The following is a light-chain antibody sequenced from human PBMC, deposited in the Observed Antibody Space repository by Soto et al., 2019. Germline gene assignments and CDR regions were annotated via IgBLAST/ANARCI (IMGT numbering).Light chain of an antibody. J-gene: IGKJ1*01. CDR1: QSVSNNY. CDR3: QQRSNWPPTWT. CDR2: GAS. Sequence: EIVLAQSPGTLSLSPGERATLSCRSSQSVSNNYLAWYQQKPGQAPRLFIYGASNRATGIPARFSGSGSGTDFTLTISSLEPEDFAVYYCQQRSNWPPTWTFGQGTKVDIK. V-gene: IGKV3-11*01.